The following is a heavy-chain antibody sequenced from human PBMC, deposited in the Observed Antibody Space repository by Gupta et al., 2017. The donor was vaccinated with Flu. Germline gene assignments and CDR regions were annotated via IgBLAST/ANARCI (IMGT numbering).Heavy chain of an antibody. CDR1: GFTFSSYG. V-gene: IGHV3-30*03. CDR3: TREGSSTGDNRFHFDY. D-gene: IGHD4/OR15-4a*01. Sequence: QVQLVESGGGVVQPGRSLSLSRAASGFTFSSYGLTWVRQAPGKGLEWLAVIAYDGSVDYYADSVQGRFTISRDNFKNILFLQMNSLRAEDTAVYYCTREGSSTGDNRFHFDYWGQGTLVTVSS. J-gene: IGHJ4*02. CDR2: IAYDGSVD.